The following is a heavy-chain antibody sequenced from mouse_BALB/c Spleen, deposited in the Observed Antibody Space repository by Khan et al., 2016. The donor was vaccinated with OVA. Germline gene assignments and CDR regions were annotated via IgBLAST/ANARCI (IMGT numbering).Heavy chain of an antibody. V-gene: IGHV5-6*01. CDR2: VSTGGHYT. CDR3: ARLAYYYDSEGFDY. J-gene: IGHJ3*01. D-gene: IGHD1-1*01. CDR1: GFTFSTYG. Sequence: EVELVESGGDVVKPGGSLKLSCAASGFTFSTYGMSWVRQTPDKRLEWVATVSTGGHYTFYPDTVKGRFTISRDNAKNPLHLQMSSLKSEDTAMFYGARLAYYYDSEGFDYWGQGTLVTVSA.